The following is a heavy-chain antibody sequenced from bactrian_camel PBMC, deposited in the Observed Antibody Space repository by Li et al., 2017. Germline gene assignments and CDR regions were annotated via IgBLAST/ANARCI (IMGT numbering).Heavy chain of an antibody. D-gene: IGHD3*01. CDR3: AASVRSWCDLTLLGKSAYNF. V-gene: IGHV3S56*01. Sequence: HVQLVESGGGSVQAGGSLRLSCVASGLSYCMGWFRQLPGQEREGVAATGTDKIAYNDLVRGRFAFSQDNASNTVYLQMNSLKPEDTATYYCAASVRSWCDLTLLGKSAYNFWGQGTQVTVS. J-gene: IGHJ4*01. CDR2: TGTDKIA. CDR1: GLSYC.